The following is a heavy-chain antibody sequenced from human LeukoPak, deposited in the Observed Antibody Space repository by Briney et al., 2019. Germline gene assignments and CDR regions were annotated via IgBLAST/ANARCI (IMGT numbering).Heavy chain of an antibody. J-gene: IGHJ4*02. CDR3: ARLTGNHFDY. CDR1: GSTFIRFV. D-gene: IGHD1-14*01. CDR2: FSGSGDNI. V-gene: IGHV3-23*01. Sequence: GGSLRLSCATSGSTFIRFVMSWVRQAPGKGLEWVSVFSGSGDNIYYADSVRGRFTISRDISKKSLYLEMSSLRAEDTAMYYCARLTGNHFDYWGLGTLVTVSS.